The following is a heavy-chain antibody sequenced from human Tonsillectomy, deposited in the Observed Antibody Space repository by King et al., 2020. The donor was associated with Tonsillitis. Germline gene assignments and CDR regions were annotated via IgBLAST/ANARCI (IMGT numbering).Heavy chain of an antibody. J-gene: IGHJ6*02. D-gene: IGHD6-19*01. CDR3: ARISGGYSSGWYYYYYGMDV. CDR1: GFSLSTSGMC. Sequence: TLKESGPALVKPTQTLTLTCTFSGFSLSTSGMCVSWIRQPPGKALEWLALIDWDDDKYYSTSLKTRLTISKDTSKNQVVLTMTNMDPVDTATYYCARISGGYSSGWYYYYYGMDVWGQGTPVTVSS. V-gene: IGHV2-70*01. CDR2: IDWDDDK.